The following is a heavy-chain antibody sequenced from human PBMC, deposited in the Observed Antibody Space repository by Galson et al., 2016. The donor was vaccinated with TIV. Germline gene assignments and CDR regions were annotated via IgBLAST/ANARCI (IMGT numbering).Heavy chain of an antibody. V-gene: IGHV4-59*08. Sequence: SETLSLTCTVSGDSISSYYWSWIRQPPGKGLEWIGYIYYSGNTNYNPSLKSRVPMSVDTSKNQFSLKLNSVTAADTAVYYCARAPYGENWYFGLWGRGTLVTVSS. CDR2: IYYSGNT. J-gene: IGHJ2*01. CDR3: ARAPYGENWYFGL. CDR1: GDSISSYY. D-gene: IGHD4-17*01.